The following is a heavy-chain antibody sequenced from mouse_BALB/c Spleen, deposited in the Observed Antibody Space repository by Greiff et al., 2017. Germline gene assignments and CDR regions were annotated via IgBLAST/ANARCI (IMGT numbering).Heavy chain of an antibody. V-gene: IGHV1S16*01. CDR3: TKLGPFDY. D-gene: IGHD4-1*01. J-gene: IGHJ2*01. CDR1: GYTFTSYY. CDR2: INPSNGGT. Sequence: QVQLQQPGAELVKPGASVKLSCKASGYTFTSYYMYWVKQRPGQGLEWIGGINPSNGGTNFNEKFKSKATLTVDKSSSTAYMQLSSLTSEDSAVYYLTKLGPFDYWGQGTTLTVSS.